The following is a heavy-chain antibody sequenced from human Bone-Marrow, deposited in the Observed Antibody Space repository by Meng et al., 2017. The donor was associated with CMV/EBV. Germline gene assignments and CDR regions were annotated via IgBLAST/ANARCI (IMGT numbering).Heavy chain of an antibody. CDR3: ARAKSQQLVYYYGMDV. CDR1: GGSISSYY. J-gene: IGHJ6*01. Sequence: SETLSLTCTVSGGSISSYYWSWTRQPPGKGLEWIGYIYYSGSTNYNPSLKSRVTISVDTSKNQFSLKLSSVTAADTAVYYCARAKSQQLVYYYGMDVWGQGNTVTVYS. V-gene: IGHV4-59*01. D-gene: IGHD6-13*01. CDR2: IYYSGST.